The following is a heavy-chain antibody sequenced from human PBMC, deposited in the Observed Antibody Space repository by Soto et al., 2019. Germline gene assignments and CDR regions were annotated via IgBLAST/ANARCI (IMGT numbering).Heavy chain of an antibody. CDR3: PRVGHINWFDP. Sequence: SETLSLTCTISDGSISSYYWSWIRQPPGKGLEWIGYIYYGGTTTNNPSLNSRVAISIDTSKNQFSLTLRSVTAADTAVYYCPRVGHINWFDPWGQGTLVTVSS. D-gene: IGHD2-21*01. V-gene: IGHV4-59*08. CDR1: DGSISSYY. CDR2: IYYGGTT. J-gene: IGHJ5*02.